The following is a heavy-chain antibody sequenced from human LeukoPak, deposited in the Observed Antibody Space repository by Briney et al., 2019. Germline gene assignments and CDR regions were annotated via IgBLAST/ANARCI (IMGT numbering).Heavy chain of an antibody. CDR3: ARGTYYDSSGYLVRTYYYYGMDV. CDR1: GGSFSGYY. J-gene: IGHJ6*02. V-gene: IGHV4-34*01. Sequence: SETLSLTCTVSGGSFSGYYWSWIRQPPGKGLEWIGEINHSGSTNYNPSLKSRVTISVDTSKNQFSLKLSSVTAADTAVYYCARGTYYDSSGYLVRTYYYYGMDVWGQGTTVTVSS. CDR2: INHSGST. D-gene: IGHD3-22*01.